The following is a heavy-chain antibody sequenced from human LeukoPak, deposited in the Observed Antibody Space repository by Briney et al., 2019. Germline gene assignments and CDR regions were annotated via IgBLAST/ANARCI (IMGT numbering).Heavy chain of an antibody. CDR2: INRSGST. V-gene: IGHV4-34*01. Sequence: PSETLSLTCAVYGGSFSGYYWSWIRQPPGKGLEWIGEINRSGSTNYNPSLKSRVTISVDTSKNQFSLKLSSVTAADTAVYYCARGSSTYYYDSSGSDFDYWGQGTLVTVSS. J-gene: IGHJ4*02. CDR3: ARGSSTYYYDSSGSDFDY. D-gene: IGHD3-22*01. CDR1: GGSFSGYY.